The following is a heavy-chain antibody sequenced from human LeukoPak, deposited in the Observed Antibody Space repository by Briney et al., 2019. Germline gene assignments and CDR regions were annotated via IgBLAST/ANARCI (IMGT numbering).Heavy chain of an antibody. J-gene: IGHJ4*02. CDR3: ARGTYYFEK. Sequence: GSLRLSCAASGFTFNTYEMNWVRQAPGKGLEWVSYISGSGTTMYDADSMKGRFTISRDNARNSLYLQMNSLRAEDTAVYYCARGTYYFEKWGQGTLVTVSS. D-gene: IGHD1-7*01. V-gene: IGHV3-48*03. CDR2: ISGSGTTM. CDR1: GFTFNTYE.